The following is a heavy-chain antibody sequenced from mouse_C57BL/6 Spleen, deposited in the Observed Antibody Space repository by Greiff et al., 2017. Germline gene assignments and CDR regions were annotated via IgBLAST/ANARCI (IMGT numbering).Heavy chain of an antibody. Sequence: EVKLVESGEGLVKPGGSLKLSCAASGFTFSSYAMSWVRQTPEKRLEWVAYISSGGDYIYYADTVKGRFTISRDNARNTLYLQMSSLKSEDTAMYYCTRGDYDDWYFDVWGTGTTVTVSS. V-gene: IGHV5-9-1*02. CDR2: ISSGGDYI. J-gene: IGHJ1*03. CDR3: TRGDYDDWYFDV. CDR1: GFTFSSYA. D-gene: IGHD2-4*01.